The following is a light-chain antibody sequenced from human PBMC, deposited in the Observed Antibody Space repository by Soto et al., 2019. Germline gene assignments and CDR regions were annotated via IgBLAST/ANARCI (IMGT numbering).Light chain of an antibody. J-gene: IGLJ1*01. CDR3: QSYDSSLSGYV. CDR1: SSNIGAGYD. Sequence: QSVLTQPPSVSGAPGQRVTISCTGSSSNIGAGYDVHWYQQLPGTAPKLLIYGNSNRPSGVPDRFSGSKSGTSASLAITGLQAEDEADYYYQSYDSSLSGYVFGTGTKLPS. CDR2: GNS. V-gene: IGLV1-40*01.